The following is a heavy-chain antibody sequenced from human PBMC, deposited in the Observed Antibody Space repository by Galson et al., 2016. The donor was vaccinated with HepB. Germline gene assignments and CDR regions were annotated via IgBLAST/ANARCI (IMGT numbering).Heavy chain of an antibody. D-gene: IGHD3-22*01. CDR1: GYTFNNYL. CDR2: ISAYNGNT. J-gene: IGHJ3*02. V-gene: IGHV1-18*01. CDR3: ARADYYVSSGYFGAFDI. Sequence: SVKVSCKASGYTFNNYLINWVRQAPGQGLEWMGRISAYNGNTNYAQKLQGRVTMTTDTSTSTAYMELRSLRSDDTAVYFCARADYYVSSGYFGAFDIWGQGTMVTVSS.